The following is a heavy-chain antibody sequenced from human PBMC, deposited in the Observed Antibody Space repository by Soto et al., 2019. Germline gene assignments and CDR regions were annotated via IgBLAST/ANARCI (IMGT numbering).Heavy chain of an antibody. V-gene: IGHV3-20*01. CDR2: INWNGGST. J-gene: IGHJ4*02. CDR3: ARVCGGSCYYKDVDY. CDR1: GFTFDDYG. D-gene: IGHD2-15*01. Sequence: GGSLRLSCAASGFTFDDYGMSWVRQAPGKGLEWVSGINWNGGSTGYADSVKGRFTISRDNAKNSLYLQMNSLRAEDTALYHCARVCGGSCYYKDVDYWGQGTLVTVSS.